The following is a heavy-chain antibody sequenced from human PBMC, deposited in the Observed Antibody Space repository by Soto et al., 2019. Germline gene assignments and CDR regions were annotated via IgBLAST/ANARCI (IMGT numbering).Heavy chain of an antibody. V-gene: IGHV3-64D*08. CDR1: GFTFSSYA. D-gene: IGHD3-10*01. CDR2: ISSNGGST. Sequence: GGSLILSCSASGFTFSSYAMHWVRQAPGKGLEYVSAISSNGGSTYYADSVKGRFTISRDNSKNTLYLQMSSLRAEDTAVYYCVKVVSYGSGGHPSMGAWGQGTRVTVSS. J-gene: IGHJ6*02. CDR3: VKVVSYGSGGHPSMGA.